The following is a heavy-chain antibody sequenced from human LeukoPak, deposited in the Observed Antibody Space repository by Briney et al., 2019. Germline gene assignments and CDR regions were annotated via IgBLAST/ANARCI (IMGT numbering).Heavy chain of an antibody. CDR2: IYYSGST. D-gene: IGHD2/OR15-2a*01. Sequence: PSETLSLTCTVSGGSISSYYWSWIRQPPGKGLEWIGYIYYSGSTNYNPSLKSRVTISVDTSKNQFSLKLSSVTAADTAVYYCARESVRGVDYWGQGTLVTVSS. CDR3: ARESVRGVDY. CDR1: GGSISSYY. J-gene: IGHJ4*02. V-gene: IGHV4-59*01.